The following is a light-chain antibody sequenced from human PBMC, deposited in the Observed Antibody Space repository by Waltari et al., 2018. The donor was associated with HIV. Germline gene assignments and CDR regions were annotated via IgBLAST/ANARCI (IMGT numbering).Light chain of an antibody. J-gene: IGKJ4*01. CDR3: QQYDSLPLT. CDR1: QSLATSY. V-gene: IGKV3-20*01. CDR2: GAS. Sequence: EIVLTQSPGTLSLSQGARVDISCRASQSLATSYLAWYQQKPGQAPRLLIYGASSRATGIPDRFSGSGSGTDFTLTISRLEPEDFVVYYCQQYDSLPLTFGGGTKVEIK.